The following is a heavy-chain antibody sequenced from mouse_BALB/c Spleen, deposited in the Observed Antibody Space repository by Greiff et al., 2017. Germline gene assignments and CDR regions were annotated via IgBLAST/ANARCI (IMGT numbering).Heavy chain of an antibody. CDR2: ISSGSSTI. CDR1: GFTFSSFG. Sequence: EVQVVESGGGLVQPGGSRKLSCAASGFTFSSFGMHWVRQAPEKGLEWVAYISSGSSTIYYADTVKGRFTISRDNPKNTLFLQMTRLKSEDTAMYSCASSGVDWYFDDWGEGTTVTVSS. J-gene: IGHJ1*01. CDR3: ASSGVDWYFDD. D-gene: IGHD4-1*01. V-gene: IGHV5-17*02.